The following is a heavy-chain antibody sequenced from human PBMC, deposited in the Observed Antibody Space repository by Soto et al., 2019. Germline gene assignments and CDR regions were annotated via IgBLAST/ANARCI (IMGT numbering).Heavy chain of an antibody. V-gene: IGHV3-23*01. Sequence: HPGGSLRLSCASSGFTFSSYAMSWVRQAPGKGLEWVSAISGSGGSTYYADSVKGRFTISRDNSKNTLYLQMNSLRAEDTAVYYCAKSPGYSGYDFGVNDAFDIWGQGTMVTVSS. D-gene: IGHD5-12*01. J-gene: IGHJ3*02. CDR1: GFTFSSYA. CDR3: AKSPGYSGYDFGVNDAFDI. CDR2: ISGSGGST.